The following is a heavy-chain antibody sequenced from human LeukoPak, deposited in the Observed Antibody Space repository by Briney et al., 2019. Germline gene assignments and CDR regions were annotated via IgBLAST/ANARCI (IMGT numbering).Heavy chain of an antibody. CDR2: IKQDGSEK. V-gene: IGHV3-7*01. J-gene: IGHJ4*02. D-gene: IGHD6-13*01. CDR1: GFTFSSYW. Sequence: TGGSLRLSCAASGFTFSSYWMSWVRQAPGKGLEWVANIKQDGSEKYYVDSVKGRFSISRDNSKNSLYLQMNSLGAEDTAVYYCAREGIGKKSSYFDYWGQGRLVSVSS. CDR3: AREGIGKKSSYFDY.